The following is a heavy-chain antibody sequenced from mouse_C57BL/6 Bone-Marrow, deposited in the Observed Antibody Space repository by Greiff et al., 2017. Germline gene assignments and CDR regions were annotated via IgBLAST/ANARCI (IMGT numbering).Heavy chain of an antibody. CDR1: GYTFTSYW. V-gene: IGHV1-74*01. J-gene: IGHJ1*03. Sequence: QVQLQQPGAELVKPGASVKVSCKASGYTFTSYWMHWVKQRPGHGLAWIGRIHPCDSDTNYNPKFKGKATLTVDKSSSTAYMQLSSLTSEGSAVYYCARGLRVRGIDVWGTGTTVTGSA. D-gene: IGHD2-4*01. CDR2: IHPCDSDT. CDR3: ARGLRVRGIDV.